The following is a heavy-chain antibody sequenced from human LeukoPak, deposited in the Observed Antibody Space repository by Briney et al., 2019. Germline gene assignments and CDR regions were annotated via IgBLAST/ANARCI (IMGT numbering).Heavy chain of an antibody. Sequence: PSETLSPTCTVSGDSISNSAYYWGWIRQSPGKGLEWIGNIYYSGSTYYNPSLKSRVTISVDTSKNQFSLKLSSVTAADTAVYYCARGLNWGQGTLVTVSS. CDR1: GDSISNSAYY. J-gene: IGHJ4*02. V-gene: IGHV4-39*01. D-gene: IGHD3-16*01. CDR2: IYYSGST. CDR3: ARGLN.